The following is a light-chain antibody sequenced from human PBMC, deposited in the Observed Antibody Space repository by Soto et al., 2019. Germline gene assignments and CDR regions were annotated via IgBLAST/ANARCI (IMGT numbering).Light chain of an antibody. CDR2: TNN. V-gene: IGLV1-44*01. J-gene: IGLJ1*01. CDR1: TSNIESHP. Sequence: QSVLTQPPSASGTPGQQLTISCSGSTSNIESHPVNWFQQVPGAAPKLLIKTNNQRPSGVPDRFSGSKSGASASLAISGLQSEDEGTYYCATWDDSRNGVFGSGTKVTVL. CDR3: ATWDDSRNGV.